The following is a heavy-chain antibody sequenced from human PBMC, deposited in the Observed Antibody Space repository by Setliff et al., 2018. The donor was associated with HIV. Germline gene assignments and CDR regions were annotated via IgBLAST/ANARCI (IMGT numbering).Heavy chain of an antibody. CDR2: FYTSGTI. V-gene: IGHV4-61*02. CDR3: ARVSITYWYSIPRDYYYYMDV. D-gene: IGHD2-8*02. CDR1: GGSISSGNYY. Sequence: SETLSLTCTVSGGSISSGNYYWNWIRQPAGKGLEWIGRFYTSGTIDYNPSLKSRVTISRDTSRNQFSLKVSSVTAADTAVYYCARVSITYWYSIPRDYYYYMDVWGEGTTVTV. J-gene: IGHJ6*03.